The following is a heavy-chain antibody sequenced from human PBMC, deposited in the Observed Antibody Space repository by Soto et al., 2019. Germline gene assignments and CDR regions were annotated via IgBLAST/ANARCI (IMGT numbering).Heavy chain of an antibody. V-gene: IGHV3-13*05. CDR3: ARTDRDFYGLDV. CDR2: ISAAGDP. J-gene: IGHJ6*02. Sequence: EVQLVESGGGLVQPGGSLRLSCEASGFTFRNYDMHWVRQGTGKGLEWVSGISAAGDPDYADSVEGRFTISRENVQNSFFLHMNSLRVGDTAVYYCARTDRDFYGLDVWGQGTTVIVSS. CDR1: GFTFRNYD.